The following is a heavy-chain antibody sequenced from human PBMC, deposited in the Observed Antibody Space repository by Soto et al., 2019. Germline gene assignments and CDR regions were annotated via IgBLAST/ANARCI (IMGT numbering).Heavy chain of an antibody. CDR2: IKQDGSDK. Sequence: EVQLVESGGGLVQPGGSLRLSCAASGFSFSDYWMTWVRQAPGKGLEWVANIKQDGSDKYYVDSVKGRFTISRDNAKNSLYLQMNNLRAEDTAVYYCAKRYSPIDYWGQGTLVTVSS. D-gene: IGHD5-18*01. CDR1: GFSFSDYW. CDR3: AKRYSPIDY. J-gene: IGHJ4*02. V-gene: IGHV3-7*01.